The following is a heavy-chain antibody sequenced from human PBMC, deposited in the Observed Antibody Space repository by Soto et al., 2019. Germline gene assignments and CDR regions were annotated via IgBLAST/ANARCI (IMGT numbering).Heavy chain of an antibody. J-gene: IGHJ4*02. V-gene: IGHV4-34*01. CDR3: ARGGITMVRGVLIY. Sequence: SETLSLTCAVYGGSFSGYYWSWIRQPPGKGLEWIGEINHSGSTNYNPSLKSRVTISVDTSKNQFSLKLSSVTAADTAVYYCARGGITMVRGVLIYWGQGTLVTVSS. CDR1: GGSFSGYY. CDR2: INHSGST. D-gene: IGHD3-10*01.